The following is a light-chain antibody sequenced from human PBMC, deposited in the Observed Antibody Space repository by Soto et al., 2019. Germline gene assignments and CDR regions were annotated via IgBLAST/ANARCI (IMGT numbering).Light chain of an antibody. J-gene: IGKJ2*01. V-gene: IGKV4-1*01. CDR3: QQYYGTLYT. CDR1: QSVLYSSNNKNY. CDR2: WAS. Sequence: DIVMTQSPDSLAVSLGERATINCKSSQSVLYSSNNKNYLAWYQQKPGQPPKLLIYWASTRESGVPDRFSGSGSGTDFTLTISSLQAEDVAAYYCQQYYGTLYTFGQGTKLEIK.